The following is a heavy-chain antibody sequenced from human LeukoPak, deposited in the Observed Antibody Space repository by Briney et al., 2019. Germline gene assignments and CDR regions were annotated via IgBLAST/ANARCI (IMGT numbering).Heavy chain of an antibody. J-gene: IGHJ3*02. V-gene: IGHV4-59*01. D-gene: IGHD3-22*01. Sequence: SETLSLTCTVSGGSISSYYWSWIRQPPGKGLEGIGYIYYSGSTNYNPSLKSRVTISVDTSKNQFSLKLSSVTAADTAVYYCAREGIVVSTAFDIWGQGTMVTVSS. CDR3: AREGIVVSTAFDI. CDR2: IYYSGST. CDR1: GGSISSYY.